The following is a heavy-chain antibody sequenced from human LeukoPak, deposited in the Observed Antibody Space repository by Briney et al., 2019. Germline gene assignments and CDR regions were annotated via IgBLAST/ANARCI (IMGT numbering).Heavy chain of an antibody. CDR3: ARVTYSSSSTSLDGFDI. CDR2: IYTSGTT. J-gene: IGHJ3*02. D-gene: IGHD6-6*01. Sequence: SETLSLTCTVSGGSINNYYWSWIRQPAGKGLEWIGRIYTSGTTNYNPSLKSRVTMSVGTSENQFSLKLTSVTAADTAVYYCARVTYSSSSTSLDGFDIWGQGTMVTVSS. CDR1: GGSINNYY. V-gene: IGHV4-4*07.